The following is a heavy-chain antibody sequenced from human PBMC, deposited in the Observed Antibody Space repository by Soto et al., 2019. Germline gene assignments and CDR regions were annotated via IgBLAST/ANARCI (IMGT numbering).Heavy chain of an antibody. Sequence: QVQLQESGPGLVKPSQTLSLTCTVSGGSISSGGHYWGWIRHHPGRGLEWIAYFYYSGSTYYKSSLKSRVRISADKPKNPFSLNLSAVTAADTAVYYCARGRKAYYENCGPRIDYWGQGTLVTVSS. V-gene: IGHV4-31*03. CDR3: ARGRKAYYENCGPRIDY. J-gene: IGHJ4*02. CDR1: GGSISSGGHY. D-gene: IGHD3-22*01. CDR2: FYYSGST.